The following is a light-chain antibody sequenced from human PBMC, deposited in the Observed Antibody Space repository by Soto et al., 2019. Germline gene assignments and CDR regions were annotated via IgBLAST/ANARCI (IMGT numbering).Light chain of an antibody. CDR3: SSYAGSFYV. CDR1: SSEVGGYNY. V-gene: IGLV2-8*01. Sequence: QSVLTQPPSASGSPGQSVTISCTGTSSEVGGYNYVSWYQQHPGKAPKLMIYEVSKRPSGVPDRFSGSKSGNTASLTVSGLQAEDEADYYCSSYAGSFYVFGTGTKVTVL. CDR2: EVS. J-gene: IGLJ1*01.